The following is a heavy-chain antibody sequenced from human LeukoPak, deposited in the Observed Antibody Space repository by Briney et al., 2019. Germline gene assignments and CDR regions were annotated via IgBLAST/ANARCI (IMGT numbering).Heavy chain of an antibody. V-gene: IGHV4-34*01. Sequence: PSETLSLTCAVSGGSFSGYYWTWIRQPPGKGLEWIGEINHSGSANYNPSLKSRVTISLDASKNQFSLKLSSVTAADTAVYYCARGQGTVTTHWGQGTLVTVSS. J-gene: IGHJ4*02. CDR2: INHSGSA. D-gene: IGHD4-17*01. CDR3: ARGQGTVTTH. CDR1: GGSFSGYY.